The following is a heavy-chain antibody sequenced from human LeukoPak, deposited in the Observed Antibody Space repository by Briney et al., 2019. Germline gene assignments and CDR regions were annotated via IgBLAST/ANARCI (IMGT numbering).Heavy chain of an antibody. D-gene: IGHD6-13*01. Sequence: SETLSLTCAVYGGSFSGYYWSWIRQPPGKGLEWIGEINHSGSTNHNPSLKSRVTISVDPSKNQFSLKLSSVTAADTAVYYWARGNRGGLAAAVFDYWGQGTLVTVSS. CDR2: INHSGST. J-gene: IGHJ4*02. CDR1: GGSFSGYY. CDR3: ARGNRGGLAAAVFDY. V-gene: IGHV4-34*01.